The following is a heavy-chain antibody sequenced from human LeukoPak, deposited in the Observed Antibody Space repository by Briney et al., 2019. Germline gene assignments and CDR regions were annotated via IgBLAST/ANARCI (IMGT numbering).Heavy chain of an antibody. CDR2: INVEGTTT. V-gene: IGHV3-74*01. Sequence: GGSLRLSCADSGFTFTRFWMHWVRQAPGKGLVGVSRINVEGTTTTYADSVEGRFTISRDENALYLQMNHLRVDDTAVYYCTRGGEEPFDYWGQGTLVTVSP. CDR3: TRGGEEPFDY. D-gene: IGHD3-10*01. J-gene: IGHJ4*02. CDR1: GFTFTRFW.